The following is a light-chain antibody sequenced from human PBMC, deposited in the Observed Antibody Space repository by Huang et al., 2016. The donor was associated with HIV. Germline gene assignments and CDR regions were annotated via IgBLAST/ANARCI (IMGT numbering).Light chain of an antibody. CDR3: QQYKDWPLT. CDR1: QNLNSD. Sequence: QSPATLSVAPGERVTLSCRASQNLNSDLAWYQQKPGQAPRLLMYDASTRATDFPAGFSGSGSGTEFTLTISSLQSEDFAVYYCQQYKDWPLTFGGGTKVEIK. CDR2: DAS. J-gene: IGKJ4*01. V-gene: IGKV3-15*01.